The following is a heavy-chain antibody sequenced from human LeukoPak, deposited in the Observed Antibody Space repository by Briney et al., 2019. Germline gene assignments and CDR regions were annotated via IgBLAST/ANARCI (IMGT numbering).Heavy chain of an antibody. CDR2: INPNGGTT. D-gene: IGHD4-23*01. Sequence: ASVKVSCKASGYTFTSYYMHWVRQAPGQRLEWVGIINPNGGTTTYAQRFQGKVTMTRDTSTRTYFMELSSLRSEDTALYYCARGFFYGGNERGLDYWGQGTLVTVSS. V-gene: IGHV1-46*01. CDR3: ARGFFYGGNERGLDY. J-gene: IGHJ4*02. CDR1: GYTFTSYY.